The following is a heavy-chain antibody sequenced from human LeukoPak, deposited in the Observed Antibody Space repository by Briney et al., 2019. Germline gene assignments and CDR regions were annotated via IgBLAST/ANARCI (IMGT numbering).Heavy chain of an antibody. J-gene: IGHJ5*02. CDR2: IYYSGSP. Sequence: KPSETLSLTCTVSGGSISSSSYYWGWIRQPPGKGLEWIASIYYSGSPYYNPSLKSRVTISVDTSKNQISLKLTSVTAADTAVYYCARLPTDDSIDPWGQGTLVTVSS. CDR1: GGSISSSSYY. V-gene: IGHV4-39*01. CDR3: ARLPTDDSIDP. D-gene: IGHD3-22*01.